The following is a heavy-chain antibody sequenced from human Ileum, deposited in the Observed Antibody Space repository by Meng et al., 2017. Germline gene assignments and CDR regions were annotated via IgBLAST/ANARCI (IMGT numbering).Heavy chain of an antibody. Sequence: VQVKLLAHGVGAPSGSLLLPAAVSGRCIRSGDWWSWVRQPPGKGLEWIAEMNLGGSPNYNPSLKSRVTMSVDKSNDHLSLQLTSVTAADTAVYYCAHIFDSWGQGTLVTVSS. CDR2: MNLGGSP. V-gene: IGHV4-4*02. CDR3: AHIFDS. CDR1: GRCIRSGDW. J-gene: IGHJ4*02.